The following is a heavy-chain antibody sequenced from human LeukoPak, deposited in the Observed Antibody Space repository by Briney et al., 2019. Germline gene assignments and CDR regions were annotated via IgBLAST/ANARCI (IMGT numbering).Heavy chain of an antibody. Sequence: PGRSLRLSCAASGFTFSSYAMSWVRQAPGKGLEWVSAISGSGGSTYYADSVKGRFTISRDNSRNTLYLQMNSLRAEDTAVYYCAKSVPAASYAPFDYWGQGTLVTVSS. D-gene: IGHD2-2*01. CDR3: AKSVPAASYAPFDY. CDR2: ISGSGGST. CDR1: GFTFSSYA. J-gene: IGHJ4*02. V-gene: IGHV3-23*01.